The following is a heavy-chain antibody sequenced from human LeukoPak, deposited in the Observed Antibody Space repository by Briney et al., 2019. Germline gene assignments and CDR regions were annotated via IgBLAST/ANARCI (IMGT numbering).Heavy chain of an antibody. Sequence: PGGSLRLSCAASGFTFSSYGMHWVRQAPGKGLEWVAFIWSDGSNKYYADSVNGRFTLSRDNSKNTLYLQMNSLRADDTAVYYCARDGGEADWTEGFDYGGEGTLVTVSS. D-gene: IGHD3-16*01. CDR3: ARDGGEADWTEGFDY. CDR2: IWSDGSNK. V-gene: IGHV3-33*01. CDR1: GFTFSSYG. J-gene: IGHJ4*02.